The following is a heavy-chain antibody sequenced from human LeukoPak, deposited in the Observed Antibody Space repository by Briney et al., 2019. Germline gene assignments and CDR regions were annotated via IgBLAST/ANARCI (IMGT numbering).Heavy chain of an antibody. CDR1: GGSFSGYY. V-gene: IGHV4-34*01. CDR3: ARDSSSGWAYFDY. D-gene: IGHD6-19*01. Sequence: SETLSLTCAVYGGSFSGYYWSWIRQPPGKGLEWIGEINHSGSTNYNPSLKSRVTMSVDTSKNQFSLKLSSVTAADTAVYYCARDSSSGWAYFDYWGQGTLVTVSS. CDR2: INHSGST. J-gene: IGHJ4*02.